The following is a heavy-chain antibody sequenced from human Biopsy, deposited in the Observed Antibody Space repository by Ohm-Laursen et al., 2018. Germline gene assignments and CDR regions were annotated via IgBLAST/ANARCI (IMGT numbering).Heavy chain of an antibody. J-gene: IGHJ3*02. D-gene: IGHD3-22*01. CDR3: ARSTYYYESSGTRRGLDI. V-gene: IGHV3-30*03. Sequence: SLRLSCAASGFTFSTYDMHWVRQAPGKGLQWVTLIRYDGSKKYYADSVKGRFTISRDNSKSTLYLQMNNLRADDTAVYYCARSTYYYESSGTRRGLDIWGQGTMVTVSS. CDR2: IRYDGSKK. CDR1: GFTFSTYD.